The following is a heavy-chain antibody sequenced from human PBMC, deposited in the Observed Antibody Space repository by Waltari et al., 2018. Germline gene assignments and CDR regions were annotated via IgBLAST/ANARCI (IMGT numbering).Heavy chain of an antibody. CDR3: ARGFWFTTVTTFTWFDP. D-gene: IGHD4-17*01. J-gene: IGHJ5*02. CDR1: GFTFSSYS. Sequence: EEQLVESGGDLVKPGGSLRLSCAGSGFTFSSYSMNWVRQAPGKGLEWFSSISSTGHYIYYADSVRGRFTISRDNANNSLYLQMNNLGADDTAIYYCARGFWFTTVTTFTWFDPWGQGTLVTVSS. V-gene: IGHV3-21*01. CDR2: ISSTGHYI.